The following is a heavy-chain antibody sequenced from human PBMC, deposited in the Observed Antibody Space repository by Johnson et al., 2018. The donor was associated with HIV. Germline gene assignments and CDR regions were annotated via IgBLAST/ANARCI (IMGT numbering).Heavy chain of an antibody. CDR3: AKDYYYDSSGYFRTCAFDI. D-gene: IGHD3-22*01. Sequence: QVQLVESGGGVVQPGRSLRLSCAASGFTFSSYAMHWVRQAPGKGLEWVAVISYDGSNKYYADSVKGRFTISRDNSKNTLYLQMNSLRDEDTAGYYCAKDYYYDSSGYFRTCAFDIWGQWTMVTVAS. CDR2: ISYDGSNK. CDR1: GFTFSSYA. V-gene: IGHV3-30-3*01. J-gene: IGHJ3*02.